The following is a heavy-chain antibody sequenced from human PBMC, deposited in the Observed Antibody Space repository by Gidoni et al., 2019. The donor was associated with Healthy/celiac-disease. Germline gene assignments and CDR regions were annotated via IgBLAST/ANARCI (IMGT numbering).Heavy chain of an antibody. CDR1: GGSISSCGYY. J-gene: IGHJ5*02. CDR2: IYYSGST. V-gene: IGHV4-31*03. D-gene: IGHD6-13*01. CDR3: ARVSYSSSWYGIGWFDP. Sequence: QVQLQESGPGLVKPSQTLSLTCTVSGGSISSCGYYWSWIRQHPGKGLEWIGYIYYSGSTYYNPSLKSRVTISVDTSKNQFSLKLSSVTAADTAVYYCARVSYSSSWYGIGWFDPWGQGTLVTVSS.